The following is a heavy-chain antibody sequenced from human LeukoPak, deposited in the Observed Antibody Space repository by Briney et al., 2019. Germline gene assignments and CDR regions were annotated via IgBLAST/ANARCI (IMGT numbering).Heavy chain of an antibody. Sequence: SETLSLTCTVSGGSISSGGYYWSWIRQHPGKGLEWIGYIYYSGSTYYNPSLKSRVTISVDTSKNQFSLKLSSVTAADTAVYYCARHRRMQSWSGNVNHYYMDVWGNGTTVIVS. CDR2: IYYSGST. CDR1: GGSISSGGYY. D-gene: IGHD3-3*01. V-gene: IGHV4-39*01. J-gene: IGHJ6*03. CDR3: ARHRRMQSWSGNVNHYYMDV.